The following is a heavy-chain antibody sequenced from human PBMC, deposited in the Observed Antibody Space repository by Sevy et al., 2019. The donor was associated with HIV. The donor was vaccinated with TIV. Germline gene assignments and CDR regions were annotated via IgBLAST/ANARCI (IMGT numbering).Heavy chain of an antibody. CDR2: IYSGGST. V-gene: IGHV3-53*01. CDR1: GFTVSSNY. D-gene: IGHD2-15*01. J-gene: IGHJ6*02. Sequence: GGSLRLSCAASGFTVSSNYMSWVRQAPGKGLEWVSVIYSGGSTYYADSVKGRFTISRDNSKNTLYLQMNSLRAEETAVYYCASLAGTYCSGGSCYSEYYYGMDVWGQGTTVTVSS. CDR3: ASLAGTYCSGGSCYSEYYYGMDV.